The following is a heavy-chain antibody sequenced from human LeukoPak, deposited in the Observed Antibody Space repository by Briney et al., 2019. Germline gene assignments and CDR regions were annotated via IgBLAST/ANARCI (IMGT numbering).Heavy chain of an antibody. V-gene: IGHV3-74*01. CDR2: INTDGSST. CDR3: AKSGVGPYYYYGMDV. D-gene: IGHD7-27*01. CDR1: GFTFSSYW. J-gene: IGHJ6*02. Sequence: GGSLRLSCAASGFTFSSYWMHWVRQAPGKGLVWVSRINTDGSSTSYADSVKGRFTISRDNAKNTLYLQMNSLRAEDTAVYYCAKSGVGPYYYYGMDVWGQGTTVTVSS.